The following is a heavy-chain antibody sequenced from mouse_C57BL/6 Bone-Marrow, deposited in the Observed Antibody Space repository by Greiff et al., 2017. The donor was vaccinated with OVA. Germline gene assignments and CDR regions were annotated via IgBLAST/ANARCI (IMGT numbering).Heavy chain of an antibody. CDR3: ARDYGSSYGFAY. Sequence: VKLMESGAELVRPGTSVKVSCKASGYAFTNYLIEWVKQRPGQGLEWIGVINPGSGGTNYNEKFKGKATLTADKSSSTAYMQLSSLTSEDSAVYFWARDYGSSYGFAYWGQGTLVTVSA. J-gene: IGHJ3*01. D-gene: IGHD1-1*01. V-gene: IGHV1-54*01. CDR2: INPGSGGT. CDR1: GYAFTNYL.